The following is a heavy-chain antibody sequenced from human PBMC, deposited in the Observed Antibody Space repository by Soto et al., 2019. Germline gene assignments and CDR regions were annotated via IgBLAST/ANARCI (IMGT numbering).Heavy chain of an antibody. CDR3: ARGKYDSGSYSAPLDY. D-gene: IGHD3-10*01. CDR2: ISGSGGST. J-gene: IGHJ4*02. V-gene: IGHV3-23*01. CDR1: GFTFTNYA. Sequence: GGSLRLSCAASGFTFTNYAMSWVRQAPGKGLEWVSGISGSGGSTFYTDSVKGRFATSSDSSKNVVYLQMVSLRVEDTAVYYCARGKYDSGSYSAPLDYWGQGTLVTVSS.